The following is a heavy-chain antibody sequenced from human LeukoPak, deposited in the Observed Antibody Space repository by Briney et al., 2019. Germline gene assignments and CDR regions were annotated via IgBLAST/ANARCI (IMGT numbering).Heavy chain of an antibody. CDR1: GGSISGYY. CDR2: IHYSGST. D-gene: IGHD6-6*01. V-gene: IGHV4-59*01. Sequence: SETLSLTCTVSGGSISGYYWSLIRQPPGRGLEWIGYIHYSGSTNYNPSLRSRVTISVDTSKNQFSLKLSSVTAADTAVYYCAREYSSSSGKTFDIWGQGTMVTVSS. CDR3: AREYSSSSGKTFDI. J-gene: IGHJ3*02.